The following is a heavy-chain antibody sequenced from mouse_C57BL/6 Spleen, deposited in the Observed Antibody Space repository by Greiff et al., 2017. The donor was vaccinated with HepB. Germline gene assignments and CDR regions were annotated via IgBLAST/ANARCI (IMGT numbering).Heavy chain of an antibody. CDR1: GYTFTSYW. CDR3: ARFTTVPDY. D-gene: IGHD1-1*01. CDR2: IDPSDSYT. V-gene: IGHV1-50*01. Sequence: QVRLKQPGAELVKPGASVKLSCKASGYTFTSYWMQWVKQRPGQGLEWIGEIDPSDSYTNYNQKFKGKATLTVDTSSSTAYMQLSSLTSEDSAVYYCARFTTVPDYWGQGTSVTVSS. J-gene: IGHJ4*01.